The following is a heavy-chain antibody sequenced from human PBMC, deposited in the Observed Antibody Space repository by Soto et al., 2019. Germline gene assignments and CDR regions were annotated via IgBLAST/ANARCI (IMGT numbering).Heavy chain of an antibody. J-gene: IGHJ6*03. V-gene: IGHV3-66*01. CDR3: ARDTVEVSAATAMDV. Sequence: EVQVVESGGGLVQPGGSLTLSCAASGFAVSTNSMSWVRRAPGKGLEWVSVLYSGGTTYYADSVKGRFTITRDNSKNTLYFQVDSLRVEDTAVYYCARDTVEVSAATAMDVWGKGTTVTVSS. CDR1: GFAVSTNS. D-gene: IGHD2-2*01. CDR2: LYSGGTT.